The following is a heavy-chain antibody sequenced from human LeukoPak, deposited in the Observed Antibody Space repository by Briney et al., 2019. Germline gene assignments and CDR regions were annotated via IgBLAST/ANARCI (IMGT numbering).Heavy chain of an antibody. D-gene: IGHD3-9*01. CDR1: GGSISSYY. CDR2: IYTSGST. CDR3: ARAAYYDILTGHDAFDI. Sequence: SETLSPTCTVSGGSISSYYWSWIRQPAGKGLEWIGRIYTSGSTNYNPSLKSRVTMSVDTSKNQFSLKLSSATAADTAVYYCARAAYYDILTGHDAFDIWGQGTMVTVSS. V-gene: IGHV4-4*07. J-gene: IGHJ3*02.